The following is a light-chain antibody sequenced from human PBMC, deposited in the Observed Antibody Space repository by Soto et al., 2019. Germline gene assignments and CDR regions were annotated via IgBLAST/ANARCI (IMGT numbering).Light chain of an antibody. CDR1: SSDVATYNY. Sequence: QSALTQPPSASASPGQSVSISCTGTSSDVATYNYVSWYQQYPGKAPKLMIYEVSKWPSGVPDRFSGSKSGNTASLTVSGLQAEDEADYYCSSYAGSNNLIFGGGTQLTVL. CDR2: EVS. J-gene: IGLJ2*01. CDR3: SSYAGSNNLI. V-gene: IGLV2-8*01.